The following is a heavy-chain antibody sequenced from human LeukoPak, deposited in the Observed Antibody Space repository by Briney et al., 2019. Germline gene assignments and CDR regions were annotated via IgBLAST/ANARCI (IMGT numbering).Heavy chain of an antibody. Sequence: ASVKVSCKASGYTFTSYAMHWVRQAPGQRLEWMGWINAGNGNTKYSQEFQGRVTITRNTSASTAYMELSSLRSEDTAVYYCARGRRDGYNPLYYFDYWGQGTLVTVSS. D-gene: IGHD5-24*01. V-gene: IGHV1-3*03. CDR1: GYTFTSYA. J-gene: IGHJ4*02. CDR3: ARGRRDGYNPLYYFDY. CDR2: INAGNGNT.